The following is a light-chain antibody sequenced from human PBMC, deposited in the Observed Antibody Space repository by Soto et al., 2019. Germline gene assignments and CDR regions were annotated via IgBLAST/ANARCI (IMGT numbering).Light chain of an antibody. CDR3: QSYDSSLIGYV. CDR1: SSNIGAGYD. J-gene: IGLJ1*01. CDR2: VKS. Sequence: SVLTQPPSVSGAPGQRVAISCTGSSSNIGAGYDVHWYQQLPGTAPKLLIYVKSNRPSGVPDRFSGSKSGTSASLAITGLQAEDEADYYCQSYDSSLIGYVFGTGTKVTV. V-gene: IGLV1-40*01.